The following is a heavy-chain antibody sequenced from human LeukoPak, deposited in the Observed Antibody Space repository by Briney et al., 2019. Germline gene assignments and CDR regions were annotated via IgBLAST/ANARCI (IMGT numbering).Heavy chain of an antibody. J-gene: IGHJ4*02. CDR1: GLTFSDHF. V-gene: IGHV3-72*01. CDR3: VAFLSGYSY. D-gene: IGHD3-3*01. Sequence: GGSLRLSCAASGLTFSDHFMDWVRQAPGKGLEWVGRTENKASSFTTHYAATVKGRFTISRDDSKSSMFLQMNSLKAEDTAVYYCVAFLSGYSYWGQGTLVTVSS. CDR2: TENKASSFTT.